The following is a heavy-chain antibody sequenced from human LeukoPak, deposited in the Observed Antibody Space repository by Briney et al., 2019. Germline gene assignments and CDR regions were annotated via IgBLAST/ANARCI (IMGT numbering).Heavy chain of an antibody. CDR2: ISSSSSYI. D-gene: IGHD3-10*01. CDR3: ARHGGLWSFDY. CDR1: GFTFSSYS. J-gene: IGHJ4*02. V-gene: IGHV3-21*01. Sequence: GGSLRLSCAASGFTFSSYSMTWVRQAPGKGLEWVSSISSSSSYIYYADSVKGRFTISRDNAKNSLYLQMNSLRAEDTAVYYCARHGGLWSFDYWGQGTLVTVSS.